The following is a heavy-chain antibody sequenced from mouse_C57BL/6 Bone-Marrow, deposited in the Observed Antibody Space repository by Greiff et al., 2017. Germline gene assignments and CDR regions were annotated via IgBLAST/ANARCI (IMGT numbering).Heavy chain of an antibody. CDR3: ARPGYYGLDY. CDR2: LRSGSSTI. CDR1: GFTFGDYG. D-gene: IGHD1-2*01. Sequence: EVQGVESGGGLVMPGGSLKLSCAASGFTFGDYGMHWVRQAPEQGLEWVAYLRSGSSTIYSADPVKGRFTLSRANAMNSLFLKRTSRRSEEMAMYYCARPGYYGLDYWGQGTTLTGSA. J-gene: IGHJ2*01. V-gene: IGHV5-17*01.